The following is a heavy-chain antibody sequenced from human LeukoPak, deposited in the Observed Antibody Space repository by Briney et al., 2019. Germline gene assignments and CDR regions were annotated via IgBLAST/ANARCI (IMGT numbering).Heavy chain of an antibody. Sequence: SETLSLTCTVSGGSISNYYWSWIRQSPGKGLEWIGYIYYSGSANYNPSLKSRVTMSVDTSKNQFSLKLSSVTAADTAVYYCARAARTGNYYYYMDVWGKGTTVTISS. J-gene: IGHJ6*03. D-gene: IGHD3-10*01. CDR1: GGSISNYY. CDR3: ARAARTGNYYYYMDV. CDR2: IYYSGSA. V-gene: IGHV4-59*12.